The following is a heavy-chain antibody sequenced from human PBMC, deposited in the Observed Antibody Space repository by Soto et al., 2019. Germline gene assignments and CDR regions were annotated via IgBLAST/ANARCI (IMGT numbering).Heavy chain of an antibody. CDR1: GYTFTSYY. D-gene: IGHD3-9*01. CDR3: ALLRYLVWSLPCDTDY. V-gene: IGHV1-46*01. CDR2: INPSGGST. J-gene: IGHJ4*02. Sequence: ASVKVSCKASGYTFTSYYMHWVRQAPGQGLEWMGIINPSGGSTSYAQKFQGRVTMTRDTSTSTVYMELSSLRSEDTAVYYCALLRYLVWSLPCDTDYWGQGTLVTVSS.